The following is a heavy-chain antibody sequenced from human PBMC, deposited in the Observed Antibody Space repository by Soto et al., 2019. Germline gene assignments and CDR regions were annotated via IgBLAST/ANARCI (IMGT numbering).Heavy chain of an antibody. CDR3: ATAHWAGYFADYCDY. V-gene: IGHV1-24*01. CDR2: FDPEDGET. Sequence: GASVKVSCKVSGYTLTELSMHWVRQAPGKGLEWMGGFDPEDGETIYAQKFQGRVTMTEDTSTDTAYMELSSLRSEDTAVYYCATAHWAGYFADYCDYRGQGTLVTVSS. D-gene: IGHD3-9*01. J-gene: IGHJ4*02. CDR1: GYTLTELS.